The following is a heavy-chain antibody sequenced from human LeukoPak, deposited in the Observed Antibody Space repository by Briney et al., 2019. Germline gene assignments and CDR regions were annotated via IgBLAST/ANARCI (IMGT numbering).Heavy chain of an antibody. V-gene: IGHV1-69*04. J-gene: IGHJ4*02. CDR2: IIPILGIA. CDR3: ARSGTTVTTWHY. CDR1: GGTFSSYA. D-gene: IGHD4-17*01. Sequence: SVTVSCKASGGTFSSYAISWVRQAPGQGLEWMGRIIPILGIANYAQKFQGRVTITADKSTSTAYMELSSLRSEDTAVYYCARSGTTVTTWHYWGQGTLVTVSS.